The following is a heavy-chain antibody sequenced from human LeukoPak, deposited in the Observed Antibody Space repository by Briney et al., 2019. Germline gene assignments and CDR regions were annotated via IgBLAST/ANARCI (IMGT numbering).Heavy chain of an antibody. J-gene: IGHJ4*02. D-gene: IGHD3-3*01. V-gene: IGHV1-2*02. Sequence: GASVKVSCKPSGYXFTGYYVHWVRQAPGQGLEWMGWINPNSGGTNYEQKFQGRVTMTRDTAISTAYMELSRLRSDDTAVYYCAILEWNSYFDYWGQGTLVTVSS. CDR1: GYXFTGYY. CDR2: INPNSGGT. CDR3: AILEWNSYFDY.